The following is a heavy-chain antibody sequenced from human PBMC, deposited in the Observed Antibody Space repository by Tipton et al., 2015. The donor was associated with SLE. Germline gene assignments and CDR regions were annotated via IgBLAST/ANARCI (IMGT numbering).Heavy chain of an antibody. CDR1: GGSFSGYY. V-gene: IGHV4-34*01. J-gene: IGHJ6*03. D-gene: IGHD3-16*02. CDR3: ARGGFIAYYCYYMDV. Sequence: TLSLTCAVYGGSFSGYYWSWIRQPPGKGLEWIGEINHSGSTNYNPSLKSRVTISVDTSKNQFSLKLSSVTAADTAVYYCARGGFIAYYCYYMDVWGKGTTVTVSS. CDR2: INHSGST.